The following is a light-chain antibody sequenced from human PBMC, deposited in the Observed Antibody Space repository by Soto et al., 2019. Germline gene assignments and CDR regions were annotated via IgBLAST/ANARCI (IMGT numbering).Light chain of an antibody. V-gene: IGLV2-23*01. J-gene: IGLJ1*01. Sequence: LTQPASVSGSPGQSITISCTGTSRDVGSYNLVSWYQQHPGNAPKLIIYEGTKRPSGVSYRFSGSKSGNTASLTISGLQEEDDGDYRCCSFAGSSTYVFGTGTKVPV. CDR1: SRDVGSYNL. CDR2: EGT. CDR3: CSFAGSSTYV.